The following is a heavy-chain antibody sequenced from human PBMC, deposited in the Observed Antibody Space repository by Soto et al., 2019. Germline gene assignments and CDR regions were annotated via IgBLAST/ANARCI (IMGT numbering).Heavy chain of an antibody. D-gene: IGHD1-26*01. CDR3: ARAFSGSYGLFDY. Sequence: ASVKVSCKASGYTFTGYYMHWVRQAPGQGLEWMGWINPNSGGTNYAQKFQGWVTMTRDTSISTAYMELSRLRSDDTAVYYCARAFSGSYGLFDYWGQGTLVTVSS. CDR1: GYTFTGYY. J-gene: IGHJ4*02. V-gene: IGHV1-2*04. CDR2: INPNSGGT.